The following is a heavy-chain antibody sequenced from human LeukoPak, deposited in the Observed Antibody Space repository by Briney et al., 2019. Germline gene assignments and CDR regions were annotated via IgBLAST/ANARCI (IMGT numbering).Heavy chain of an antibody. CDR3: ARTERNPYYYYYYGMDV. CDR2: ISPSSHYI. D-gene: IGHD1-1*01. J-gene: IGHJ6*02. CDR1: GFTFSNYS. Sequence: GGSLRLSCAGSGFTFSNYSINWVRQAPGKGLEWVSSISPSSHYIYYADSVRGRFTISRDNARNSLYLQMNSLRDEDTAVYYCARTERNPYYYYYYGMDVWGQGTTVTVSS. V-gene: IGHV3-21*04.